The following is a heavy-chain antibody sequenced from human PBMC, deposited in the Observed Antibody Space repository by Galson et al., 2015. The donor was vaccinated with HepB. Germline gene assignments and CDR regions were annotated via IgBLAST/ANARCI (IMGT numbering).Heavy chain of an antibody. J-gene: IGHJ4*02. CDR2: TYYRSKWYN. V-gene: IGHV6-1*01. D-gene: IGHD1-26*01. CDR3: ARGFAGNSGSYPAPYYFDY. CDR1: GDSVSSNSAA. Sequence: CAISGDSVSSNSAAWNWIRQSPSRGLEWLGRTYYRSKWYNDYAVSVKSRITINPDTSKNQFSLQLNSVTPEDTAVYYCARGFAGNSGSYPAPYYFDYWGQGTLVTVSS.